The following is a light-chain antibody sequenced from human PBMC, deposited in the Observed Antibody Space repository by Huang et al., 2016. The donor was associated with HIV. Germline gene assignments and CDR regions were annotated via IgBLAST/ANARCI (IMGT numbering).Light chain of an antibody. CDR1: QSLSSTSTNKDY. J-gene: IGKJ1*01. V-gene: IGKV4-1*01. Sequence: DIVMAQSPGSLAVSLGERTTLTCTSSQSLSSTSTNKDYLAWFQQKPGQPPKLLLFWSSTREVGVPDRFSGSGSETHFTLTIGNLEADDAAIYYCQQYYASPQTFGHGTRV. CDR3: QQYYASPQT. CDR2: WSS.